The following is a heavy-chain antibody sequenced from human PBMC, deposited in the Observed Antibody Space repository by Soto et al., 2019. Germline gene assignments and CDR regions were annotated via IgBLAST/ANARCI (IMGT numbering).Heavy chain of an antibody. V-gene: IGHV3-7*01. D-gene: IGHD3-22*01. CDR1: GFTFSSYW. CDR3: ARDSYYDSSGYYFSWFDP. J-gene: IGHJ5*02. Sequence: PGGSLRLSCAASGFTFSSYWMSWVRQAPGKGLEWVANIKQDGSEKYYVDSVKGRFTISRDNAKNSLYLQVNSLRAEDTAVYYCARDSYYDSSGYYFSWFDPWGQGTLVTVSS. CDR2: IKQDGSEK.